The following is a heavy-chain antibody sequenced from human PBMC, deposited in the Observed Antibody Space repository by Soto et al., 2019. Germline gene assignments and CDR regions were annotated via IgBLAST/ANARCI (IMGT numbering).Heavy chain of an antibody. Sequence: QVQLVESGGGVVKPGGSLRLSCAASGFTFSDYYMSWIRQAPGKGLKWVSYISNSGRTLYYADSMKGRFTISRDNARNSLFLQMNSLRSDDTAVYYCARDLVAVSGGVYSSSSGGYFFDFRGQGTLVTVSS. V-gene: IGHV3-11*01. D-gene: IGHD6-6*01. CDR3: ARDLVAVSGGVYSSSSGGYFFDF. CDR2: ISNSGRTL. CDR1: GFTFSDYY. J-gene: IGHJ4*02.